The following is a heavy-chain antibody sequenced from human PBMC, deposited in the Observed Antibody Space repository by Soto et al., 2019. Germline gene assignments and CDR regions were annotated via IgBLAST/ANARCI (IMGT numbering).Heavy chain of an antibody. CDR2: IIPIFGTA. V-gene: IGHV1-69*13. CDR3: AKDLAEKQLVVLGGVSYDGMDV. Sequence: GASVKVSCKASGGTFSSYAMSWVRQAPGQGLECIGGIIPIFGTANYAQKFQGRVTITADESTSTAYMELSSLRSEDTAVYYCAKDLAEKQLVVLGGVSYDGMDVWGQGTTVTVSS. CDR1: GGTFSSYA. D-gene: IGHD6-6*01. J-gene: IGHJ6*02.